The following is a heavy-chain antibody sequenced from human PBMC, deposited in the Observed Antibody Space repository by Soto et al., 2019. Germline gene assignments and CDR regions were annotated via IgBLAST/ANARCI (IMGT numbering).Heavy chain of an antibody. V-gene: IGHV1-8*01. Sequence: ASVKLSCKASGYTFTSYDINCVRQATEQGLEWMGWMNPNSGNTGYAQKFQGRVTMTRNTSISAAYMELSSLRSEDTAVYYCARGPLIRGVSYYYYMDVWGKGTTVTVSS. CDR2: MNPNSGNT. J-gene: IGHJ6*03. D-gene: IGHD3-10*01. CDR1: GYTFTSYD. CDR3: ARGPLIRGVSYYYYMDV.